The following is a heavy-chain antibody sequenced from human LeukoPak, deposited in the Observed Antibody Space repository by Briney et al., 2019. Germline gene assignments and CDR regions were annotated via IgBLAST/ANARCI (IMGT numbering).Heavy chain of an antibody. CDR1: GGSISSGDYY. Sequence: SETLSLTCTVSGGSISSGDYYWSWIRQPPGKGLEWIGYIYYSGSTYYNPSLKSRVTISVDTSKNQFSLKLSSVTAADTAVYYCARERTPGPYGMDVWGQGTTVTVSS. V-gene: IGHV4-30-4*01. CDR3: ARERTPGPYGMDV. J-gene: IGHJ6*02. CDR2: IYYSGST.